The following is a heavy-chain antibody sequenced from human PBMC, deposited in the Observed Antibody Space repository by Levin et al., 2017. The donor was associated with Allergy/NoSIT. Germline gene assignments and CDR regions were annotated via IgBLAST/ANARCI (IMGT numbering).Heavy chain of an antibody. J-gene: IGHJ4*02. CDR3: ARGGITMVRGVMPYFDY. Sequence: KISCKASGGTFSSYAISWVRQAPGQGLEWMGRIIPILGIANYAQKFQGRVTITADKSTSTAYMELSSLRSEDTAVYYCARGGITMVRGVMPYFDYWGQGTLVTVSS. CDR1: GGTFSSYA. V-gene: IGHV1-69*04. CDR2: IIPILGIA. D-gene: IGHD3-10*01.